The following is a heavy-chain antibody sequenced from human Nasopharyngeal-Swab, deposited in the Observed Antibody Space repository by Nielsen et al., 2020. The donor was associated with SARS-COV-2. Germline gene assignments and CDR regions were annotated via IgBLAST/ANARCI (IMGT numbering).Heavy chain of an antibody. V-gene: IGHV3-53*01. J-gene: IGHJ6*03. CDR1: GFTVNSNY. Sequence: GGSLRLSCAAPGFTVNSNYMSWVRQAPGKGLEWVSVIYSGGSTYYADSVKGRFTISRDNSKNTLYLQMNSLRAEDTAVYYCARGEYHYYYYMDVWGKGTTVTVSS. D-gene: IGHD6-6*01. CDR2: IYSGGST. CDR3: ARGEYHYYYYMDV.